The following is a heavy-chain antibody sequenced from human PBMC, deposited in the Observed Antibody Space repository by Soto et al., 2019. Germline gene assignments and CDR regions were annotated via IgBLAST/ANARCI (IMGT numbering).Heavy chain of an antibody. D-gene: IGHD2-2*01. Sequence: GGSLRLSCTVSGFAFNNYGINWIRQAPGKGLEWVSSISKSDYTYYSDSVTGRFTISRDNAKNSVSLQMNTLRVEDTAVYYCAREDSIIIPAVSDFWGQGTLVTVSS. J-gene: IGHJ4*02. V-gene: IGHV3-21*01. CDR2: ISKSDYT. CDR1: GFAFNNYG. CDR3: AREDSIIIPAVSDF.